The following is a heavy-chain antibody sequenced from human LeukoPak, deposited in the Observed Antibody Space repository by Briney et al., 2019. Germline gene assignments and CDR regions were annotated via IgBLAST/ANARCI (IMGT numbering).Heavy chain of an antibody. CDR1: GGTFSSYA. Sequence: SVKVSCKASGGTFSSYAISWVRQAPGQGLEWMGGIITIFGTANYAQKFQGRVTITADEYTSTVYMELSSLRSEDTAVYYCARGPEGRITIFGVVIYNCFDPWGQGTLVTVSS. J-gene: IGHJ5*02. CDR2: IITIFGTA. D-gene: IGHD3-3*01. CDR3: ARGPEGRITIFGVVIYNCFDP. V-gene: IGHV1-69*01.